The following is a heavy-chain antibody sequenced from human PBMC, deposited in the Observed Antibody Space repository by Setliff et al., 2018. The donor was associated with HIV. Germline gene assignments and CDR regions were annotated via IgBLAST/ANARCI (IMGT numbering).Heavy chain of an antibody. J-gene: IGHJ4*02. CDR2: MSPNTGNT. CDR1: GYTFISYD. CDR3: ARGHPIVPTGLVSFYFDH. V-gene: IGHV1-8*02. D-gene: IGHD2-2*01. Sequence: GASVKVSCKASGYTFISYDINWVRQAAGQGLEWVGWMSPNTGNTGYAQKFQGRVTMTRQTSINTAYMELNSLTSEDTAVYYCARGHPIVPTGLVSFYFDHWGQGTLVTVSS.